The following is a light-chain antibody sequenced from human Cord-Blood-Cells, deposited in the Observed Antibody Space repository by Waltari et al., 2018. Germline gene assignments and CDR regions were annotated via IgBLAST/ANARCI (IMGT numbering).Light chain of an antibody. Sequence: QSVLTQPPSASGTPGQRVTIPCSGSSSNIGSNYVYWYQQLPGTAPKLLIYRNNPRPSGVPDRFSGSKSGTSASLAISGLRSEDEADYYCAAWDDSLSGQVFGGGTQLIVL. V-gene: IGLV1-47*01. CDR3: AAWDDSLSGQV. J-gene: IGLJ7*01. CDR1: SSNIGSNY. CDR2: RNN.